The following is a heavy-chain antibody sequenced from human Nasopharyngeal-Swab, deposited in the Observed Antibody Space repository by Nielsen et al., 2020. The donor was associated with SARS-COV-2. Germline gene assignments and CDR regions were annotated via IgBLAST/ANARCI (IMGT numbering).Heavy chain of an antibody. Sequence: GGSLRLSCAASGFTFSSYGMHWVRQAPGKGLEWVAVIWYDGSNKYYADSVKGRFTISRDNSKNTLYLQINSLRAEDTAVYYCARDNPPGQEDAFDIWGQGTMVTVSS. CDR3: ARDNPPGQEDAFDI. J-gene: IGHJ3*02. CDR1: GFTFSSYG. V-gene: IGHV3-33*01. D-gene: IGHD1-14*01. CDR2: IWYDGSNK.